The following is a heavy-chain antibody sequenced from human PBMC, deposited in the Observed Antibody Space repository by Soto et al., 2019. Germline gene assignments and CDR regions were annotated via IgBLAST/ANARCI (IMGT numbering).Heavy chain of an antibody. D-gene: IGHD6-6*01. Sequence: PSETLSLTCAVYGGSFSGYYWSWIRQPPGKGLEWIGEINHSGSTNYNPSLKSRVTISVDTSKNQFSLKLSSVTAADTAVYYCATYSSSSRIRTFDYWGQGTLVTVS. V-gene: IGHV4-34*01. CDR2: INHSGST. CDR1: GGSFSGYY. CDR3: ATYSSSSRIRTFDY. J-gene: IGHJ4*02.